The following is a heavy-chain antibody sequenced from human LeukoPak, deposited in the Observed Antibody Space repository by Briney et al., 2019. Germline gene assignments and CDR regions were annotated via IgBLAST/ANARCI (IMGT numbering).Heavy chain of an antibody. CDR3: AKRDSSSPTEAEDY. CDR1: GFTFSSYA. CDR2: ISGSGGST. Sequence: GGSLRLSCAASGFTFSSYAMSWVRQAPGKGLEWVSAISGSGGSTYYADSVKGRFTISRDNSKNTLYLQMNSLRAEDTAVYYCAKRDSSSPTEAEDYWGQGTLVTVSS. J-gene: IGHJ4*02. D-gene: IGHD6-13*01. V-gene: IGHV3-23*01.